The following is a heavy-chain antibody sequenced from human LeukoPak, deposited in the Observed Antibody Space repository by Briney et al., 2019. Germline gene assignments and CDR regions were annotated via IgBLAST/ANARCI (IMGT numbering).Heavy chain of an antibody. CDR3: ARGWELPNWFDP. Sequence: PGGSLRLSCAASGFTVSSNYMSWVRQAPGKGLGWVSVIYSGGSTYYADSVKGRFTISRDNSKNTLYLQMNSLRAEDTAVYYCARGWELPNWFDPWGQGTLVTVSS. D-gene: IGHD1-26*01. J-gene: IGHJ5*02. CDR1: GFTVSSNY. V-gene: IGHV3-66*01. CDR2: IYSGGST.